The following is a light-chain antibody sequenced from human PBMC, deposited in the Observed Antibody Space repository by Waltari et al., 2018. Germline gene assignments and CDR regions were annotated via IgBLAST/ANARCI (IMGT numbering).Light chain of an antibody. CDR2: AAS. J-gene: IGKJ4*01. Sequence: DIQLTQSPSPVSASVGDTVTIACRASQAISNKLAWYQQRAGKAPTLLIFAASTLQGGVPSRFSGSGSGTDFTLTINSLQPEDFATYYCQEANSFPRATFGGGTKVGIK. CDR1: QAISNK. V-gene: IGKV1-12*01. CDR3: QEANSFPRAT.